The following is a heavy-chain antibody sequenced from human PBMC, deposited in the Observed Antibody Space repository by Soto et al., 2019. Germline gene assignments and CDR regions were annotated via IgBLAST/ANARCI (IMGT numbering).Heavy chain of an antibody. CDR1: GFTFSSYG. D-gene: IGHD3-22*01. Sequence: GGSLRLSCSASGFTFSSYGMHWFRQAPGKGLEYVSAISSNEGSTYYADSVKGRFTISRANSKNTLYLQMSSLRAEDTAVYYCTTYYYDSSGYSLSPYWGQGTLVTVSS. CDR3: TTYYYDSSGYSLSPY. CDR2: ISSNEGST. V-gene: IGHV3-64D*06. J-gene: IGHJ4*02.